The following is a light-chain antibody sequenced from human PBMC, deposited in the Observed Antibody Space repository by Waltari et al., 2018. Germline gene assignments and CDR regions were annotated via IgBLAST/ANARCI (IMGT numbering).Light chain of an antibody. Sequence: QSVLTQPPSVSAAPGQRVTISCSGGSPHVGKNYVSWYRQLPGTAPQLLIFEDSERPSGIPGRFSGSKSGTSATLDITGLQSGDEADYYCGTWDSSLSGAVFGGGTHLTVL. V-gene: IGLV1-51*02. J-gene: IGLJ7*01. CDR3: GTWDSSLSGAV. CDR2: EDS. CDR1: SPHVGKNY.